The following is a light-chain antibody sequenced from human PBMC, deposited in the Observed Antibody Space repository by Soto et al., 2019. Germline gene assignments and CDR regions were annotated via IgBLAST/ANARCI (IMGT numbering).Light chain of an antibody. CDR1: QSVSSSY. Sequence: EIVLTQSPGTLSLSPGERATLSCRASQSVSSSYLAWYQQKPGQAPRLLIYGASSRATGIPDRFSGSGSGTVFTLTISRLEPEDLAVYYCQQYGSPLRTFGQGTKLEIK. V-gene: IGKV3-20*01. CDR3: QQYGSPLRT. J-gene: IGKJ2*01. CDR2: GAS.